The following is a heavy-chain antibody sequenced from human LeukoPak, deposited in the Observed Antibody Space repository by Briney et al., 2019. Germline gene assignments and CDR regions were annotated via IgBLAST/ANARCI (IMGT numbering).Heavy chain of an antibody. CDR1: GGTFSSYT. J-gene: IGHJ4*02. V-gene: IGHV1-69*04. D-gene: IGHD5-24*01. CDR2: IIPILGIA. Sequence: SVKVSCKASGGTFSSYTISWVRQAPGQGLEWMGRIIPILGIANYAQKFQGRVTITADKSTSTAYMELSSLRSEDTAVYYCARDQPSQGPDGYTGNWWGPGTLVTVSS. CDR3: ARDQPSQGPDGYTGNW.